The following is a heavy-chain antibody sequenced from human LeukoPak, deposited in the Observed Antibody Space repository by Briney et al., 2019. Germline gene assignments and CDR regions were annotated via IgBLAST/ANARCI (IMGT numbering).Heavy chain of an antibody. CDR1: GGSISSYY. D-gene: IGHD3-10*01. CDR3: ARGTSSYGSGSYVDWFDP. V-gene: IGHV4-59*01. CDR2: IYYSGST. J-gene: IGHJ5*02. Sequence: SETLSLTCSVSGGSISSYYWSWIRQPPGKGLEWIGYIYYSGSTNYNPSLKSRVTISVDTSKNQFSLKLSSVTAADTAVYYCARGTSSYGSGSYVDWFDPWGQGTLVTVSS.